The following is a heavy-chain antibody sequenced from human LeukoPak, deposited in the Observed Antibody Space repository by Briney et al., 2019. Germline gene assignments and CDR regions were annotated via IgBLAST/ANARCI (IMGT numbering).Heavy chain of an antibody. CDR3: AKDRKGYSYGLGYYFDY. CDR2: IYPGDSDT. V-gene: IGHV5-51*01. D-gene: IGHD5-18*01. Sequence: GESLKISCKGSGYSFTSYWIGWVRQMPGKGLEWMGIIYPGDSDTRYSPSFQGQVTISADKSISTAYLQWSSLKASDTAMYYCAKDRKGYSYGLGYYFDYWGQGTLVTVSS. J-gene: IGHJ4*02. CDR1: GYSFTSYW.